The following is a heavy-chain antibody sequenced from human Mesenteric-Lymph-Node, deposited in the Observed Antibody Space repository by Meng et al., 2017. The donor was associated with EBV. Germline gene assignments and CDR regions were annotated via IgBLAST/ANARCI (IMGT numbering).Heavy chain of an antibody. CDR1: GDRVSNTNVA. CDR3: SRESWRAFDY. Sequence: QVTLQQQGPGLVKHSQTLPLPCAISGDRVSNTNVAWNWIRQSPSRGLEWLGRTYYRSKWYNEYAQSVKGRITINPDTSKSEFSLQLNSVTPDDTAVYYCSRESWRAFDYWGQGTLVTVSS. J-gene: IGHJ4*02. CDR2: TYYRSKWYN. V-gene: IGHV6-1*01.